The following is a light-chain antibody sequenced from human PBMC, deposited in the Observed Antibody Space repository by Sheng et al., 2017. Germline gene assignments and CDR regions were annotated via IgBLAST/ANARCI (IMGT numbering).Light chain of an antibody. V-gene: IGLV1-47*02. CDR1: SSNIGSNY. CDR3: AAWDDSLSGLNWV. Sequence: QSVLTQPPSASGTPGQRVTISCSGSSSNIGSNYVYWYQQLPGTAPKLLIYSXNQRPSGVPDRFSGSKSGTSASLAISGLRSEDEADYYCAAWDDSLSGLNWVFGGGTKLTVL. CDR2: SXN. J-gene: IGLJ3*02.